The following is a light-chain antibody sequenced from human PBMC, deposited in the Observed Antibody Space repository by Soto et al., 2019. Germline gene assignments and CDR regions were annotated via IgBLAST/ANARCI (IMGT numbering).Light chain of an antibody. CDR2: EVT. J-gene: IGLJ3*02. CDR3: SSYAGGNNLV. CDR1: SSDIGAYNY. V-gene: IGLV2-8*01. Sequence: QSVLTQPPSASGSPGQSVTISCTGTSSDIGAYNYVSWYQQHPGKVPRLMIYEVTKRTSGVPDRFSGSQSGNTASLTVSGLQAEDEADYYCSSYAGGNNLVFGGGTKLTVL.